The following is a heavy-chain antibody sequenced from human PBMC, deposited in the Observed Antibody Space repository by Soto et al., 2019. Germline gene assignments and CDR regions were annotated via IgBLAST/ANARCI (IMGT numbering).Heavy chain of an antibody. D-gene: IGHD3-16*01. CDR1: GGSFSGYY. CDR2: IYYSGTT. J-gene: IGHJ4*02. CDR3: ARSQRGRTAFTFDY. Sequence: SETLSLTCAVSGGSFSGYYWSWIRQPPGKGLEWIGYIYYSGTTNYNSYLKSRLSLSVDMSKNQFSLKLASVTAADTAVYFCARSQRGRTAFTFDYWGQGALVTVSS. V-gene: IGHV4-59*01.